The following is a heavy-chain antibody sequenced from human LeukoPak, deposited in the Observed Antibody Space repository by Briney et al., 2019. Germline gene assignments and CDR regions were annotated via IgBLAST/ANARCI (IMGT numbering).Heavy chain of an antibody. CDR3: ARAGGYCGRSCPYYFDY. Sequence: GASVKVSCKASGYTFTSYGISWVRQATGQGLEWMGWMNPNSGNTGYAQKFQGRVTMTRNTSISTAYMELSSLRSEDTAVYYCARAGGYCGRSCPYYFDYWGQGSLVAVSS. CDR2: MNPNSGNT. V-gene: IGHV1-8*02. D-gene: IGHD2-15*01. J-gene: IGHJ4*02. CDR1: GYTFTSYG.